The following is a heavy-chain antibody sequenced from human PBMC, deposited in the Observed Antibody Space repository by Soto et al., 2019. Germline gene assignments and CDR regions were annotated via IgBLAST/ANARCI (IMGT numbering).Heavy chain of an antibody. CDR3: ARDLALIFGVVSPKRFDY. V-gene: IGHV1-18*01. Sequence: ASVKVSCKASGYTFTSYGISWVRQAPGQGLEWMGWISAYNGNTNYARKLQGRVTMTTDTSTSTAYMELRSLRSDDTAVYYCARDLALIFGVVSPKRFDYWGQGTLVTVSS. CDR2: ISAYNGNT. CDR1: GYTFTSYG. D-gene: IGHD3-3*01. J-gene: IGHJ4*02.